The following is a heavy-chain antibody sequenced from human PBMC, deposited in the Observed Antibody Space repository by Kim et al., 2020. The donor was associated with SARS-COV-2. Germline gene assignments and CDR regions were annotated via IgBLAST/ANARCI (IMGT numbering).Heavy chain of an antibody. CDR1: GYSFTSYW. V-gene: IGHV5-51*01. J-gene: IGHJ3*02. CDR2: IYPGDSYT. Sequence: GESLKISCKGSGYSFTSYWIGWVRQMPGKGLEWMGIIYPGDSYTRYSSSFQCQFTISADKSLSTAYLQWSGLTASDTAMYYFATTSDDRSGYTEGVDAFDIWGQGTMFTVSS. CDR3: ATTSDDRSGYTEGVDAFDI. D-gene: IGHD3-22*01.